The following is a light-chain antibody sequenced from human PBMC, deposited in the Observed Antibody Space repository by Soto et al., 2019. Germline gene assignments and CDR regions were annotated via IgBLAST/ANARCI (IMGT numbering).Light chain of an antibody. Sequence: EIVLTQSPATLSLSPGESATLSCRASQSVSSYLAWYQQKPGQAPRLLIYDASNRATGIPARFSGSGSGTDFTLTISSLEPEDFAVYYCQQRSNWPPWTVGQVTKGAIK. V-gene: IGKV3-11*01. CDR3: QQRSNWPPWT. CDR2: DAS. CDR1: QSVSSY. J-gene: IGKJ1*01.